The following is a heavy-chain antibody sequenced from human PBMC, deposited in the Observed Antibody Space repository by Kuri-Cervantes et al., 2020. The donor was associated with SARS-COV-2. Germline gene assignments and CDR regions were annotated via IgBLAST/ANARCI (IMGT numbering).Heavy chain of an antibody. D-gene: IGHD3-10*01. Sequence: SVKVSCKASGGTFSSYAISWVRQAPGQGLEWMGRIIPILGTANYAQKFQGRVTITADKSTSTAYMELSSLRYEDTAVYYCARERDYYGSGYIWGQGTTVTVSS. V-gene: IGHV1-69*04. CDR3: ARERDYYGSGYI. J-gene: IGHJ3*02. CDR1: GGTFSSYA. CDR2: IIPILGTA.